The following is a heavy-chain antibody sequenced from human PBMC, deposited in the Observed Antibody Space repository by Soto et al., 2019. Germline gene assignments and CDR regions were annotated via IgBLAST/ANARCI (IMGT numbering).Heavy chain of an antibody. V-gene: IGHV4-59*08. CDR3: ARHFSVDYFDY. CDR1: GGSISSYY. CDR2: IYNSGST. J-gene: IGHJ4*02. Sequence: SETLSLTCTVSGGSISSYYWSWIRQPPGKGVEWIGYIYNSGSTNYNPSLKSRVTISVDRSKNQFSLKLSSVTAADTAVYYCARHFSVDYFDYWGQGALVTVSS.